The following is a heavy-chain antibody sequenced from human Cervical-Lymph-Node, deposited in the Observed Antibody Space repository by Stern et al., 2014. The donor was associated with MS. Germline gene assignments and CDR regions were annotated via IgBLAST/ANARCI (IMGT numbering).Heavy chain of an antibody. CDR2: INTGNGNR. J-gene: IGHJ6*02. CDR3: ARTGTVVTSGYYYGMDV. V-gene: IGHV1-3*04. D-gene: IGHD4-23*01. Sequence: QVQRVQSGAEVKKPGASVKGSCKTAGYNFTDYGIIWVRQAPGQRLEWMGWINTGNGNRRYSQKIQGRVTITRDTSASTAYMELSSLRSEDTAVYYCARTGTVVTSGYYYGMDVWGQGTTVTVSS. CDR1: GYNFTDYG.